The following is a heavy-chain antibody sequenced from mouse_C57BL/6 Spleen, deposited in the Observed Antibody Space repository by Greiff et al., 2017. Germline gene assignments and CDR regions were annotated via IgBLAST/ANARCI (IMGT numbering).Heavy chain of an antibody. J-gene: IGHJ4*01. V-gene: IGHV1-4*01. CDR1: GYTFTSYT. D-gene: IGHD1-1*01. Sequence: QVHVKQSGAELARPGASVKMSCKASGYTFTSYTMHWVKQRPGQGLEWIGYINPSSGYTKYNQKFKDKDTLTADKSSSTAYMQLSSLTSEDSAVYYCARWGTTVVPAGGAMDYWGQGTSVTVSS. CDR3: ARWGTTVVPAGGAMDY. CDR2: INPSSGYT.